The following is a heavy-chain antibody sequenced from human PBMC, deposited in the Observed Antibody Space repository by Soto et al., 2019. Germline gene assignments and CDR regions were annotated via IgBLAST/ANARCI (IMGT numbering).Heavy chain of an antibody. CDR3: ARSPLSSDIAFRPVTPVLYCFDF. V-gene: IGHV5-51*01. CDR1: GYTFANHW. D-gene: IGHD6-25*01. CDR2: IYPGDSDT. J-gene: IGHJ4*02. Sequence: GESLKISCSVSGYTFANHWIAWVRQMPGKGLEYMGSIYPGDSDTRYSPSFKGHVTISADKSITTAFLQWSSLSASDTAMYYCARSPLSSDIAFRPVTPVLYCFDFWGQGAQVTVSS.